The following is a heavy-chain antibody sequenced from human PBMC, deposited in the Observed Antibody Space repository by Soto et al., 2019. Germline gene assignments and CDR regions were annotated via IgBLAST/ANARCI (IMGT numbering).Heavy chain of an antibody. J-gene: IGHJ4*02. D-gene: IGHD3-10*01. CDR3: XXXXXSGX. V-gene: IGHV3-30*03. CDR2: ISFDGSTK. Sequence: QVQLVESGGGVVQPGRSLRLSCAASGFTFSNSGMHWVRQAPGKGLEWVAVISFDGSTKYYADSVKGRFSISRDNSKXXLXLXXXXXXXXXXXXXXXXXXXXSGXWGQGTLVTVSS. CDR1: GFTFSNSG.